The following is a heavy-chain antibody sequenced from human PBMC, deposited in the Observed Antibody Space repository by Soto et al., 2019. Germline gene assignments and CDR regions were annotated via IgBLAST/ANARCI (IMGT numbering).Heavy chain of an antibody. CDR2: IYPGDSDT. J-gene: IGHJ4*02. Sequence: GESLKISCRASGYTFTSYWIGWVRQMPGKGLEWMGIIYPGDSDTKYSPSFQGQVTISADKSITTAYLQWSSLKASDTAMYYCARAFCGGDCSDYWGQGTLVTVSS. V-gene: IGHV5-51*01. D-gene: IGHD2-21*02. CDR1: GYTFTSYW. CDR3: ARAFCGGDCSDY.